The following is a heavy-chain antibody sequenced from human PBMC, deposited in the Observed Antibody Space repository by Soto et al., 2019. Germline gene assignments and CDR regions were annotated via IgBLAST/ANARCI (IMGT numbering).Heavy chain of an antibody. CDR2: ISGYNGNT. CDR1: GYTFTIYG. Sequence: QVQLVQSGAEVKKPGASVKVSCKASGYTFTIYGISWVRQAPGQGLEWMGWISGYNGNTDYAQNLQDRVTLTTDASTRSVDMELRSLRSDDTAVYYCARVDYYDSSGYYGYGGQGTLITVSS. CDR3: ARVDYYDSSGYYGY. V-gene: IGHV1-18*04. J-gene: IGHJ4*02. D-gene: IGHD3-22*01.